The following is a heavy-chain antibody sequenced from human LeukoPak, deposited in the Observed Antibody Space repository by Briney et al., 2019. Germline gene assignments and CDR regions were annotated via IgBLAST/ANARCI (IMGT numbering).Heavy chain of an antibody. Sequence: PGGSLRLSCAASGFTVSSNYMSSVRQAPGKGLEWVSVIYSGGSTYYADSVKGRFTISRDNSKNTLYLQMNSLRAEDTAVYYCARGPRITSHFDWLWVDYWGQGTLVTVSS. V-gene: IGHV3-53*01. CDR2: IYSGGST. CDR1: GFTVSSNY. J-gene: IGHJ4*02. D-gene: IGHD3-9*01. CDR3: ARGPRITSHFDWLWVDY.